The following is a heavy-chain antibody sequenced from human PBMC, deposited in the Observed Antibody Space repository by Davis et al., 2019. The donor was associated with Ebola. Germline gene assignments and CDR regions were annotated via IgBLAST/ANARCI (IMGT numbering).Heavy chain of an antibody. CDR1: GGSFSGYY. CDR2: INHSGST. V-gene: IGHV4-34*01. Sequence: MPSETLSLTCAVYGGSFSGYYWSWIRQPPGKGLEWIGEINHSGSTNYNPSLKSRVTISVDTSKNQFSLKLSSVTAADTAVYYCARTDKFWSGYSWWFDPWGQGTLVTVSS. CDR3: ARTDKFWSGYSWWFDP. J-gene: IGHJ5*02. D-gene: IGHD3-3*01.